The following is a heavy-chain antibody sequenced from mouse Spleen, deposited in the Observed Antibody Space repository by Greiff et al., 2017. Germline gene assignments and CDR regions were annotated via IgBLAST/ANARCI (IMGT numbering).Heavy chain of an antibody. CDR1: GYTFTDYY. J-gene: IGHJ2*01. CDR2: INPNNGGT. Sequence: EVQLQQSGPELVKPGASVKISCKASGYTFTDYYMNWVKQSHGKSLEWIGDINPNNGGTSYNQKFKGKATLTVDKSSSTAYMELRSLTSEDSAVYYCARWGGDGSFFDYWGQGTTLTVSS. D-gene: IGHD2-3*01. V-gene: IGHV1-26*01. CDR3: ARWGGDGSFFDY.